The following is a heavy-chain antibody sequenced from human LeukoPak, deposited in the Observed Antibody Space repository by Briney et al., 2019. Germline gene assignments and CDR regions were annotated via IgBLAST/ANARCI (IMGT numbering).Heavy chain of an antibody. CDR2: IYSSGNT. Sequence: SETLSLTCTVSGGSISNYYWSWIRQPPGEGLEWIGYIYSSGNTNYNPSLKSRVTISVDTSKNQFSLRLSSVTAADTAVYYCARRYCGGSTCYPYYLDYWGQGTLVTVSS. J-gene: IGHJ4*02. D-gene: IGHD2-15*01. V-gene: IGHV4-59*08. CDR1: GGSISNYY. CDR3: ARRYCGGSTCYPYYLDY.